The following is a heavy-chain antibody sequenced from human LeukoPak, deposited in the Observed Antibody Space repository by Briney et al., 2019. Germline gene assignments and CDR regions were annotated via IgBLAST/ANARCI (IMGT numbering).Heavy chain of an antibody. CDR2: ISPSGGTT. CDR3: GRVTLYAFDI. CDR1: GYSFTNYY. V-gene: IGHV1-46*01. D-gene: IGHD4-23*01. Sequence: ASVKVSCKASGYSFTNYYMHWVRQAPGQGLEWMGIISPSGGTTSYAQEFQGRVTMTRDTSTSTVYMELSSLRSEDTAVYYCGRVTLYAFDIWGQGTMVTVSS. J-gene: IGHJ3*02.